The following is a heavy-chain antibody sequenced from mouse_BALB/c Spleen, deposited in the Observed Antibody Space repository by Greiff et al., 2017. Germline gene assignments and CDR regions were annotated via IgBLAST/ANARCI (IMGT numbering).Heavy chain of an antibody. CDR1: GFTFSSYA. V-gene: IGHV5-6-5*01. D-gene: IGHD2-4*01. J-gene: IGHJ3*01. Sequence: EVKLQESGGGLVKPGGSLKLSCAASGFTFSSYAMSWVRQTPEKRLEWVASISSGGSTYYPDSVKGRFTISRDNARNILYLQMSSLRSEDTAMYYCAREGYDYDWFAYWGQGTLVTVSA. CDR2: ISSGGST. CDR3: AREGYDYDWFAY.